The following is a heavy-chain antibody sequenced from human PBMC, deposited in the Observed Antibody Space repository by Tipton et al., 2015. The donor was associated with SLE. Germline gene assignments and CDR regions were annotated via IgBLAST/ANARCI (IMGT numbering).Heavy chain of an antibody. CDR1: GFTVSDYA. V-gene: IGHV3-30*04. CDR2: MSFHGGSE. J-gene: IGHJ6*02. D-gene: IGHD1-1*01. Sequence: RSLRLSCAASGFTVSDYALHWVRQAPGKGLEWVSFMSFHGGSEYYADSVRGRFSISRDTFKNTLSLQMNRLRPEDTAVYYCARQNSFYNALDVWGQGTTVTVSS. CDR3: ARQNSFYNALDV.